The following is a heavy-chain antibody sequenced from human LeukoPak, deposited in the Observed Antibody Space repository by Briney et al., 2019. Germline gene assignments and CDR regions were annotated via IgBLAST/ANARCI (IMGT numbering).Heavy chain of an antibody. CDR3: ARQQSSSFLRRGYFDS. J-gene: IGHJ4*02. D-gene: IGHD6-13*01. CDR1: GGSMISNCTNY. CDR2: VHHSGNT. V-gene: IGHV4-39*01. Sequence: ASETLSLTCNVSGGSMISNCTNYWGWVRQPPGKGLEWIATVHHSGNTYYSASLRSRGTISIDTSTNQFSLKLSSVTAADTALYYCARQQSSSFLRRGYFDSRGQGTLVTVS.